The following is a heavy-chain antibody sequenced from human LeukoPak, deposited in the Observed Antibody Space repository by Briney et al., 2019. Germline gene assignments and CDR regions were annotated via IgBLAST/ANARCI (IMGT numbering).Heavy chain of an antibody. CDR1: GFTFTSYY. V-gene: IGHV1-46*01. CDR3: ARDNSVGDTAWWFDP. D-gene: IGHD1-26*01. J-gene: IGHJ5*02. CDR2: INPSGSST. Sequence: GPSVKLSCKASGFTFTSYYMHWVRQAPGQGLEWIGLINPSGSSTSYAQKFQGRLSLTRDMSTSTDYMELSSLRSEDTAVYYCARDNSVGDTAWWFDPWGQGTLVTVSS.